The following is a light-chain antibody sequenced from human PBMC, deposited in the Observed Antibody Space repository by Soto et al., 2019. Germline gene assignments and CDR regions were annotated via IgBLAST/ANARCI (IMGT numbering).Light chain of an antibody. CDR3: QHYNSYSEA. J-gene: IGKJ1*01. CDR1: QTISSW. Sequence: DIQMTQSPSILSGSVGDRVTITCRASQTISSWLAWYQQKPGKAPKLLIYKASTLKSGVPSRVSGSGSGTEFTLTISSLQPDDFATYYCQHYNSYSEAFGQGTKVDI. V-gene: IGKV1-5*03. CDR2: KAS.